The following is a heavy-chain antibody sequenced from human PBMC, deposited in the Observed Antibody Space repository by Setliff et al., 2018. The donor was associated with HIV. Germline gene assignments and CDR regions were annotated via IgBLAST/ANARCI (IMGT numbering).Heavy chain of an antibody. CDR1: GYKLTNYA. V-gene: IGHV1-3*04. J-gene: IGHJ4*02. CDR2: INTANGNT. Sequence: ASVKVSCKASGYKLTNYAVHWVRQAPGQRLEWMGWINTANGNTIYSQKFQGRVTITRDTSASTAYMDLSSLRSEVTAVYYCARDDGRSWLIDYWGQGTLVTVSS. CDR3: ARDDGRSWLIDY. D-gene: IGHD6-13*01.